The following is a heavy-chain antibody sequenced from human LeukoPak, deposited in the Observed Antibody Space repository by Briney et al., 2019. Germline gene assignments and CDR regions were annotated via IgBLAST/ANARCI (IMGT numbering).Heavy chain of an antibody. CDR3: ARVEVYCSSTSCYLGYNWFDP. D-gene: IGHD2-2*01. Sequence: ASVKVSCKASGYTFTSYDINWVRQATGQGLEWMGWMNPNSGNTGYAQKFQGRVTMTRNTSISTAHMELSSLRSEDTAVYYCARVEVYCSSTSCYLGYNWFDPWGQGTLATVSS. CDR1: GYTFTSYD. V-gene: IGHV1-8*01. J-gene: IGHJ5*02. CDR2: MNPNSGNT.